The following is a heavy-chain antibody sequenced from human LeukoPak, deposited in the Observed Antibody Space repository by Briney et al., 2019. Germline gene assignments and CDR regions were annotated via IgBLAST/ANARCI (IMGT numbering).Heavy chain of an antibody. D-gene: IGHD4-17*01. CDR3: ARADYGDYVWFDP. CDR2: INPNSGGT. Sequence: GASAKVSCKASGYTFTDYYIHWVRQAPGQGPEWMGRINPNSGGTDYAQKFQGRVTMTRDTSITTAYMELRRLTSDDTAVYYCARADYGDYVWFDPWGQGTLVTVSS. V-gene: IGHV1-2*06. J-gene: IGHJ5*02. CDR1: GYTFTDYY.